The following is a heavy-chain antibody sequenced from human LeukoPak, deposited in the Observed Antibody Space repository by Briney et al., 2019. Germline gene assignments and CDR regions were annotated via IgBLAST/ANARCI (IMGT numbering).Heavy chain of an antibody. CDR1: GFTFSNYW. Sequence: GGSLRLSCTASGFTFSNYWMYWVRQTPEKGLLWLSRINIDGSTTNYADSVKGRFTISRDNAKNTLYLQMNSLRAEDTALYYCARDPGYYYYGMDVWGQGTTVVVSS. J-gene: IGHJ6*02. CDR2: INIDGSTT. CDR3: ARDPGYYYYGMDV. V-gene: IGHV3-74*01.